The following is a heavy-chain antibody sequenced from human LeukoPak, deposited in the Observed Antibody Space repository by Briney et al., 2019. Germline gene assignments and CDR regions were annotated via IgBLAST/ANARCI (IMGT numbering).Heavy chain of an antibody. J-gene: IGHJ4*02. CDR2: IYYSGST. D-gene: IGHD3-3*01. CDR1: GGSLSSYY. V-gene: IGHV4-59*01. Sequence: PSETLSLTCAVSGGSLSSYYWSWVRQPPGKGLEWVGDIYYSGSTNYNPALKSRHAISVDTSKNQFSLKLSSVTAADTAVYYCAGGYYDLWSGYVWDYWGQGTLVSVSS. CDR3: AGGYYDLWSGYVWDY.